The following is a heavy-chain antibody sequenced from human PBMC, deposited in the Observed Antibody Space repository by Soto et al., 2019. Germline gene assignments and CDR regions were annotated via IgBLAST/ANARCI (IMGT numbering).Heavy chain of an antibody. CDR2: ISSSSSYI. CDR1: GFTFSSYS. Sequence: EVQLVESGGGLVKPGGSLRLSCAASGFTFSSYSMNWVRQAPGKGLEWVSSISSSSSYIYYADSVKGRFTISRDNAKNSLDLQMNSLRAEDTAVYYCARDPGVGATGRDFDYWGQGTLVTVSS. V-gene: IGHV3-21*01. J-gene: IGHJ4*02. D-gene: IGHD1-26*01. CDR3: ARDPGVGATGRDFDY.